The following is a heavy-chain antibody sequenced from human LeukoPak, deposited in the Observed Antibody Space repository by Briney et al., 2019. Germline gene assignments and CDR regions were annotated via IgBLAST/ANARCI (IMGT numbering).Heavy chain of an antibody. D-gene: IGHD3-16*02. Sequence: SETLSLTCTVSGGSISSYYWSWIRQPAGKGLEWIGRIYTSGSTDYNPSLKSRVTMSVDTSKNQFSLKLSSVTAADTAVYYCAGDGYVWGSHRPGVFDYWGQGTLVTVSS. CDR2: IYTSGST. J-gene: IGHJ4*02. CDR1: GGSISSYY. CDR3: AGDGYVWGSHRPGVFDY. V-gene: IGHV4-4*07.